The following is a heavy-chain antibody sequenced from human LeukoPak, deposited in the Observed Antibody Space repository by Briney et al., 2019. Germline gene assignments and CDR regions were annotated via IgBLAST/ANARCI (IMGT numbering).Heavy chain of an antibody. J-gene: IGHJ5*02. V-gene: IGHV4-59*13. CDR3: ARAPYTSGFYFFDP. CDR1: GGSISSYY. Sequence: KPSETLSLTCTVSGGSISSYYWSWLRQPPGKGLGWIGYVYYSGSTTYNPSLKSRVTISVDTSKNQFSLKLSSVTAADTAVYYCARAPYTSGFYFFDPWGQGTLVTVSS. CDR2: VYYSGST. D-gene: IGHD3-22*01.